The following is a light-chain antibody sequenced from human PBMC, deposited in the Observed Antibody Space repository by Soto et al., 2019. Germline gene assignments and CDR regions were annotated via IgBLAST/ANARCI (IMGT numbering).Light chain of an antibody. CDR3: SSYTSSTAVI. CDR1: SSDVGGYDH. Sequence: QSALTQPASVSGSPGQSITISCTGTSSDVGGYDHVSWYQQHPGKAPKLMIYEVSDRPSGVSNRFSGSKSANTASLTISGPQAEDEADYYCSSYTSSTAVIFGGGTKLTVL. J-gene: IGLJ2*01. CDR2: EVS. V-gene: IGLV2-14*01.